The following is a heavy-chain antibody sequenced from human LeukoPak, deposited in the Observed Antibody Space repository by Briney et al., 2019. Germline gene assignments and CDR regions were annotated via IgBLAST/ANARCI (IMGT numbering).Heavy chain of an antibody. J-gene: IGHJ6*02. D-gene: IGHD6-19*01. CDR3: ARRSGWDDYYYGMDV. V-gene: IGHV3-33*01. CDR2: IWYDGSSK. Sequence: PGGSLRLSCAASGFSFSAYGVHWVRQAPGKGLEWVAVIWYDGSSKDYADSVKGRFTLSRDNSKNTLYLQMNSLTVEDTAVYYCARRSGWDDYYYGMDVWGQGTTVTVSS. CDR1: GFSFSAYG.